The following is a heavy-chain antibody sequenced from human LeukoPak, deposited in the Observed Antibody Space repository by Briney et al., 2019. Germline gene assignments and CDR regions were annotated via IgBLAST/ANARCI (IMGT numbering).Heavy chain of an antibody. V-gene: IGHV4-4*02. J-gene: IGHJ4*02. CDR2: IYHSGST. D-gene: IGHD3-3*01. Sequence: PSETLSLTCAVSGGSISSSNWWSWVRQPPGKGLEWIGEIYHSGSTNYNPSLKSRVTISVDKSKNQFSLKLSSVTAADTAVYYCARGGTDYDFWSGSTKRRRMFGYWGQGTLVTVSS. CDR1: GGSISSSNW. CDR3: ARGGTDYDFWSGSTKRRRMFGY.